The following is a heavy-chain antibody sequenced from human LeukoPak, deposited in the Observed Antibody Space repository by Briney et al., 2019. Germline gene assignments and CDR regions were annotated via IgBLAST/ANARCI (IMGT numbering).Heavy chain of an antibody. CDR3: ARDLAYSRLDY. V-gene: IGHV3-7*01. CDR2: INPEGSEK. Sequence: GGSLRLSCAASGFTFSSSWMNWVRQAPGKGLEWVASINPEGSEKYSADSVKGRFTISRDNAKNSLYLQMDSLRVEDSAFYYCARDLAYSRLDYWGQGMLVTVSS. J-gene: IGHJ4*02. CDR1: GFTFSSSW. D-gene: IGHD5-18*01.